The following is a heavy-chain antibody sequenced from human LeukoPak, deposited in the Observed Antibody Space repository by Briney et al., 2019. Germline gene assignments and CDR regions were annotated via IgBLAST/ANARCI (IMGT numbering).Heavy chain of an antibody. D-gene: IGHD3-10*01. J-gene: IGHJ3*02. CDR3: ARDRITMVRGSAVDAFDI. Sequence: ASVKVSCKASGYTFTSYYMHWVRQAPGQGLEWMGIINPSGGSTSYAQKFQGRATMTRDTSTSTVYMELSSLRSEDTAVYYCARDRITMVRGSAVDAFDIWGQGTMVTVSS. CDR1: GYTFTSYY. CDR2: INPSGGST. V-gene: IGHV1-46*01.